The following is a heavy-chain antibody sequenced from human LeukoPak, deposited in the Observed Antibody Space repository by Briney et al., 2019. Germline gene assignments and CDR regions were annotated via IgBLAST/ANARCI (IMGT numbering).Heavy chain of an antibody. D-gene: IGHD3-10*01. CDR1: GYTFTSYG. V-gene: IGHV1-18*01. CDR3: ARDLGFGELSGYGMGV. J-gene: IGHJ6*02. CDR2: NSDYNGNT. Sequence: ASVKVSCKASGYTFTSYGISGVGQPPGQEREGMGWNSDYNGNTNYAQKLQGRVTMTTDTSTSTAYMELRSMRADDTAVYYCARDLGFGELSGYGMGVWGQGTTVTVSS.